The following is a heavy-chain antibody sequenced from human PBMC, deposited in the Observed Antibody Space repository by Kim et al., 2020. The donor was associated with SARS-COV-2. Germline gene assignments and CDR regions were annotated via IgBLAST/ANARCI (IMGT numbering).Heavy chain of an antibody. CDR1: GFSFSDYG. D-gene: IGHD4-4*01. CDR2: ISYDGSNK. CDR3: ARDIQSKYFDL. V-gene: IGHV3-33*05. Sequence: GGSLRLSCAASGFSFSDYGMHWVRQAPGKGLEWVAVISYDGSNKDSADFVKGRFTISRDNSKNTLYLQMNSLRAEDTDVYYCARDIQSKYFDLLGRGTLV. J-gene: IGHJ2*01.